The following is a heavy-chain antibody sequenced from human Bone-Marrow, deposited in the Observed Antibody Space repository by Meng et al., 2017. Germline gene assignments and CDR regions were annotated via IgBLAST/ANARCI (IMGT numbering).Heavy chain of an antibody. CDR3: AKEEVPNDY. CDR1: GFSFPNSA. Sequence: VQFLGSGGGLVQSGGSLRLSCAGSGFSFPNSAMSWVRQAPGKGLEWVSGISISGDVTYYADSVKGRFTISRDNSKNTVYLQMNSLRAEDTAVYYCAKEEVPNDYWGQGTLVTVSS. CDR2: ISISGDVT. J-gene: IGHJ4*02. V-gene: IGHV3-23*01. D-gene: IGHD3-10*01.